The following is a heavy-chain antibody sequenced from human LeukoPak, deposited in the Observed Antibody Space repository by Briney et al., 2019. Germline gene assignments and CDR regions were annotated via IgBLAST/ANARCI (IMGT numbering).Heavy chain of an antibody. CDR1: GYTFGSYG. V-gene: IGHV1-18*01. Sequence: GASVKVPCEASGYTFGSYGISWVRQAPGQGLEWVGWISAYNGDTMYAQHLQGRVTLTTDTSTGTAYIELRSLTSDDTALHYCARDTALIITPGGPDFWGRGTLITVSS. D-gene: IGHD2-8*02. CDR2: ISAYNGDT. J-gene: IGHJ4*02. CDR3: ARDTALIITPGGPDF.